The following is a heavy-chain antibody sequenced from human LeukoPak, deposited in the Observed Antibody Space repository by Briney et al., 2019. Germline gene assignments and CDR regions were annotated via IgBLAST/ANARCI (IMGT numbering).Heavy chain of an antibody. V-gene: IGHV3-21*01. J-gene: IGHJ4*02. CDR1: GFTFSSYS. D-gene: IGHD2-2*01. CDR3: AKDNTVVVPAATGSFDY. CDR2: ISSSSSYI. Sequence: GGSLRLSCAASGFTFSSYSMNWVRQAPGKGLEWVSSISSSSSYIYYADSVKGQFTISRDNAKNSLYLQMNSLRAEDTAVYYCAKDNTVVVPAATGSFDYWGQGTLVTVSS.